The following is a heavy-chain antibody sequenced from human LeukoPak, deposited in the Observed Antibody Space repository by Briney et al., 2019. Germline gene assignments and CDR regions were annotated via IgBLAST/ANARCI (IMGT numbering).Heavy chain of an antibody. J-gene: IGHJ4*02. D-gene: IGHD5-24*01. CDR3: ARGRNIEMTTMSGGSDY. V-gene: IGHV1-2*02. CDR1: GYTFTGYY. CDR2: INPNSGDT. Sequence: ASVKVSCKASGYTFTGYYIHWVRQAPGQGLEWMGWINPNSGDTNYAQKFQGRVSMTRDTSISTAYMDLSDLRSDDTAVCYCARGRNIEMTTMSGGSDYWGQGTLVTVSS.